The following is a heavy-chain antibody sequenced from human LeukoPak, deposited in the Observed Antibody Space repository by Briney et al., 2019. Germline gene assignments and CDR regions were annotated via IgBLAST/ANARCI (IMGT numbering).Heavy chain of an antibody. V-gene: IGHV4-59*01. Sequence: SETLSLTCTVSGGYISSYYWSWIRQPPGKGLEWIGYIYYNGNTNYNPSLKSRVTMSVDTSRNQFSLQLSSVTAADTAVYYCARDPSSGWFAFNYWGQGTLVTVSS. CDR3: ARDPSSGWFAFNY. D-gene: IGHD6-19*01. CDR2: IYYNGNT. CDR1: GGYISSYY. J-gene: IGHJ4*02.